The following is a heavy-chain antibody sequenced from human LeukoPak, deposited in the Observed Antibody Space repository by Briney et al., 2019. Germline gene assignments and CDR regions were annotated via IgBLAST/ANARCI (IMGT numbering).Heavy chain of an antibody. D-gene: IGHD2-2*01. Sequence: GGSLRLSCAASGFTFSNYSMNWVRQAPGKGLEWVSYISSSSSTIYYADSVRGRFTISRDNARNSLYLQMNSLRAEDTAVYYCASSSIRYCSSTSCALPFDYWGQGTLVTVSS. CDR2: ISSSSSTI. J-gene: IGHJ4*02. CDR1: GFTFSNYS. CDR3: ASSSIRYCSSTSCALPFDY. V-gene: IGHV3-48*01.